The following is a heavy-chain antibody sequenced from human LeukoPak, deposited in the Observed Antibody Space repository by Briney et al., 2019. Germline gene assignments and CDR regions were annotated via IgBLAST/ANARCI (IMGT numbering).Heavy chain of an antibody. J-gene: IGHJ4*02. CDR3: ARESSSGWYYFDY. D-gene: IGHD6-19*01. CDR1: GFTVSSNY. CDR2: IYSGGST. Sequence: GGSLRLSCAASGFTVSSNYMSWVRQAPGKGLEWVSVIYSGGSTYYADSVKGRFTISRDNSKNTLYLQMNSLRAEDTAVYYCARESSSGWYYFDYWGQGTLVTVSS. V-gene: IGHV3-53*05.